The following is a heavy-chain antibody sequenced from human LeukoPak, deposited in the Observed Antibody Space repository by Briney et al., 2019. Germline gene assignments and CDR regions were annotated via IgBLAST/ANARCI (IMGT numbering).Heavy chain of an antibody. J-gene: IGHJ1*01. CDR2: ISWNSGSI. CDR1: GFTFDDYA. Sequence: PGRSLRLSCAASGFTFDDYAMHWVRQAPGKGLEWVSGISWNSGSIGYADSVKGRFTISRDNAKNSLHLQMNSLRAEDTALYYCAKGNLGYCSGGSCTEYFQHWGQGTLVTVSS. D-gene: IGHD2-15*01. V-gene: IGHV3-9*01. CDR3: AKGNLGYCSGGSCTEYFQH.